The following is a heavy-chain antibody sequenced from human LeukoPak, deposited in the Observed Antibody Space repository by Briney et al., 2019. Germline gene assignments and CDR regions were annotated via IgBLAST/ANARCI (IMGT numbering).Heavy chain of an antibody. CDR3: ASTMEVVVVPAAIPPYYYYGMDV. CDR1: GFTFSSYE. V-gene: IGHV3-48*03. CDR2: ISSSGSTI. J-gene: IGHJ6*02. D-gene: IGHD2-2*01. Sequence: GGPLRLSCAASGFTFSSYEMNWVRQAPGKGLEWVSYISSSGSTIYYADSVKGRFTISRDNAKNSLYLQMNSLRAEDTAVYYCASTMEVVVVPAAIPPYYYYGMDVWGQGTTVTVSS.